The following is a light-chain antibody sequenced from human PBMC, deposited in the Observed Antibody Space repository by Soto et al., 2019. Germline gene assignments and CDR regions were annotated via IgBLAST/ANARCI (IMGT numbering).Light chain of an antibody. CDR1: GGHSSYA. CDR2: LDSDGSH. J-gene: IGLJ2*01. Sequence: QLVLTQSPSASASLGASVKLTCTLSGGHSSYAIAWHQQQPGKGPRYLMKLDSDGSHNKGDGIPDRFSGSSSGAERYLTISSLQSDDEADYYCQTWGSGSPVVFGGGTKLTVL. V-gene: IGLV4-69*01. CDR3: QTWGSGSPVV.